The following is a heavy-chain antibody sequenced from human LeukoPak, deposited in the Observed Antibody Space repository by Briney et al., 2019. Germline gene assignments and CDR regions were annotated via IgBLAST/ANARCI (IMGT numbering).Heavy chain of an antibody. D-gene: IGHD5-24*01. CDR1: GGSISSSSYY. CDR3: ARHLTPGWLQPAFDY. V-gene: IGHV4-39*01. J-gene: IGHJ4*02. Sequence: SETLSLTCTVSGGSISSSSYYWGWIRQPPGKGLEWIGSIYYSGSTYYNPSLKSRVTISVDTSKNQFSLKLSSVTAADTAVYYCARHLTPGWLQPAFDYWGQGTLVTVSS. CDR2: IYYSGST.